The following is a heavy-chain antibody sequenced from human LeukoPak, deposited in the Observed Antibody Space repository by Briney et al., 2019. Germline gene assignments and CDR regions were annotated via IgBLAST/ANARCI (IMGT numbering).Heavy chain of an antibody. CDR2: IYYSGST. Sequence: MTSETLSLTCTVSGGSISSYYWSWIRQPPGKGLEWIGYIYYSGSTNYNPSLKSRVTISVDTSKNQFSLKLSSVTAADTAVYYCAREAYHYYDNNGYLYYFDYWGQGTLVTVSS. CDR1: GGSISSYY. D-gene: IGHD3-22*01. CDR3: AREAYHYYDNNGYLYYFDY. V-gene: IGHV4-59*01. J-gene: IGHJ4*02.